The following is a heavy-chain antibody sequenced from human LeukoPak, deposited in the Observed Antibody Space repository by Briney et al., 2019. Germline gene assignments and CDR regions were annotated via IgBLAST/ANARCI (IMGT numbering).Heavy chain of an antibody. CDR3: ARSVRVNGGPYLIGP. CDR2: INPNSGGT. J-gene: IGHJ4*02. Sequence: GSVKLSCKASGYSFTDYYMHWVRQAPGQGLEWMRWINPNSGGTNSAQKFQGRFTITRDTSITTVYMEVSWLTSDDTAIYYCARSVRVNGGPYLIGPWGEGSLVTVSS. V-gene: IGHV1-2*02. D-gene: IGHD7-27*01. CDR1: GYSFTDYY.